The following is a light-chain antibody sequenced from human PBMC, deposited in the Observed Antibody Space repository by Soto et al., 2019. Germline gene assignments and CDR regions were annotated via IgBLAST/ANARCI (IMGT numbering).Light chain of an antibody. Sequence: DIHMTQSPSSLSASLGARVTITLRSSQNIGNYLNWYRQKPGKAPELLIYAASILQSEVPSRFRGSGSGTDFTLTISSLQPEDVASYYCQQSYNALSWTFGQGTKVDIK. V-gene: IGKV1-39*01. CDR1: QNIGNY. J-gene: IGKJ1*01. CDR2: AAS. CDR3: QQSYNALSWT.